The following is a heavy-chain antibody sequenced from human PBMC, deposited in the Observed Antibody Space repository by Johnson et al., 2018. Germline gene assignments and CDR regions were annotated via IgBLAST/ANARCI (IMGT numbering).Heavy chain of an antibody. V-gene: IGHV3-30*03. CDR2: LSYDGSNK. D-gene: IGHD2-8*02. J-gene: IGHJ3*02. CDR1: GFTFSSYG. Sequence: VQLVETGGGVVQPGRSLRLSCAASGFTFSSYGMHWVRQAPGKGLEWVAGLSYDGSNKYYADLGKGRFSISRDNSKNMLYLQMNSRRAEDTAVYYCARESGGGAFDIWGQGTMVTVSS. CDR3: ARESGGGAFDI.